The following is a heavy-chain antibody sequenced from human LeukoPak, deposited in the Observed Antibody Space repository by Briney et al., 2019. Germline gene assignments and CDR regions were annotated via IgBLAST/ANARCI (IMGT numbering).Heavy chain of an antibody. D-gene: IGHD3-22*01. Sequence: GASVKVSCKASGYTVTSYGISWVRQAPGQGLEWMGWISAYNGNTNYAQKLQGRVTMTTDTSTSTAYMELRSLRSDDTAVYYCARLYYYGSNGYSWFDYWGQGTLVTVSS. J-gene: IGHJ4*02. V-gene: IGHV1-18*01. CDR3: ARLYYYGSNGYSWFDY. CDR2: ISAYNGNT. CDR1: GYTVTSYG.